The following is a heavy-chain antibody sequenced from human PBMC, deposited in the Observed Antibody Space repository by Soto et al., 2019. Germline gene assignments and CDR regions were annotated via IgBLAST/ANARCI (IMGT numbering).Heavy chain of an antibody. CDR2: IIPIFGTA. J-gene: IGHJ6*02. V-gene: IGHV1-69*01. CDR1: GGTFSSYA. CDR3: ARALVVPAATTYYCGMDV. D-gene: IGHD2-2*01. Sequence: QVQLVQSGAEVKKPGSSVKVSCKASGGTFSSYAISWVRQAPGQGLEWMGGIIPIFGTANYAQKFQGRVTITAAESTSTAYMELSSLRSEDTAVYYCARALVVPAATTYYCGMDVWGQGTTVTVSS.